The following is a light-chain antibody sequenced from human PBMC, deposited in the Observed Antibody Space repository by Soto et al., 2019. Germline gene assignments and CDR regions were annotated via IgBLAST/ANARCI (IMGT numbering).Light chain of an antibody. CDR1: QSINNY. J-gene: IGKJ2*01. CDR3: QQSYRRPYT. V-gene: IGKV1-39*01. Sequence: IQLTQSPSSLSASVGDRVTVTCRASQSINNYLNWNQQKPGKAPTLLIYGASTLQSGVPSRFSGGGSRTDFTLPISSLQSEDFATYDCQQSYRRPYTCGQGTKLEI. CDR2: GAS.